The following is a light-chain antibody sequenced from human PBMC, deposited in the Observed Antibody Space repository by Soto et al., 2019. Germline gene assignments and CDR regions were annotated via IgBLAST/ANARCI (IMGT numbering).Light chain of an antibody. CDR1: QSISFY. V-gene: IGKV1-39*01. CDR2: AAS. J-gene: IGKJ5*01. CDR3: QQSYSTPIT. Sequence: IQMRLSPSSLSACVGDRVTITCRASQSISFYLNWYQQKPGNAPKVLIYAASNLQTGVPSRFSGSGSGTDFTLTINSLQPEDFATYSCQQSYSTPITSGQGTRLEI.